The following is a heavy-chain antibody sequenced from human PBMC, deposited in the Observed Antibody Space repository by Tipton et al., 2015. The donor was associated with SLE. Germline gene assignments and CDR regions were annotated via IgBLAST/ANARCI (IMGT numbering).Heavy chain of an antibody. CDR3: ARGYYSGSGNYYGRAFNI. CDR1: GGSISGHY. Sequence: TLSLTCTVSGGSISGHYWSWIRQPPGKGLEWIGYIFDSGSTNYNPSLQSRVTISVDTSKNQFSLKVTSVTAADTAVYYCARGYYSGSGNYYGRAFNIWGQGTMVTVSS. V-gene: IGHV4-59*11. D-gene: IGHD3-10*01. J-gene: IGHJ3*02. CDR2: IFDSGST.